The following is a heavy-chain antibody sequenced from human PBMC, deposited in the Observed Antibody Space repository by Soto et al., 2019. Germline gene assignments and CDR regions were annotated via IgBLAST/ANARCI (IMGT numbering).Heavy chain of an antibody. Sequence: GGSLRLSCAASGFTFSSYEMNWVRQAPGKGLEWVSYISSGGTAIYYADSVKGRFTISRDNAKNSLDLQMNSLRADDTAIYYCARALDFWSGYLSDWGQGTLVTVSS. CDR1: GFTFSSYE. D-gene: IGHD3-3*01. CDR2: ISSGGTAI. CDR3: ARALDFWSGYLSD. V-gene: IGHV3-48*03. J-gene: IGHJ4*02.